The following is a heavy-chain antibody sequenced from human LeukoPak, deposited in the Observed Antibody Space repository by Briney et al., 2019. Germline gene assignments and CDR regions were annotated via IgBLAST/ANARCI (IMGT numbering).Heavy chain of an antibody. CDR3: ARGRAGRLSASNWFDP. V-gene: IGHV4-61*02. D-gene: IGHD6-19*01. CDR2: VFTNGDT. Sequence: PSQTLSLTCRVSGDSLNSGNFYWTWIRQPAGKGLEWIGRVFTNGDTSYNPSLKSRVTIFLDSSQNHFSLRLSSVAATATAVYYCARGRAGRLSASNWFDPWGHGTLVTVSS. CDR1: GDSLNSGNFY. J-gene: IGHJ5*02.